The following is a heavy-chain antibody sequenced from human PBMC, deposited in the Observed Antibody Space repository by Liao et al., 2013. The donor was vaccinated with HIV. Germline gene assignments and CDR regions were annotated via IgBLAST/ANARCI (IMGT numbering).Heavy chain of an antibody. Sequence: QLQLQESGPGLVKPSQTLSLTCTVSGTSFNNDYYWSWIRQSAGKGLEWIGRIFTSGSTVYNPSLKSRVTISIDTSKNQFSLKLISVTAADTAVYYCARVKISPNYYYYYMDVWGKGTTVTVSS. J-gene: IGHJ6*03. D-gene: IGHD2-15*01. CDR3: ARVKISPNYYYYYMDV. CDR2: IFTSGST. V-gene: IGHV4-61*02. CDR1: GTSFNNDYY.